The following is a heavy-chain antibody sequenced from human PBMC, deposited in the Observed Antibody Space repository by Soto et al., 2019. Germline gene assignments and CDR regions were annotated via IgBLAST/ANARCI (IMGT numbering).Heavy chain of an antibody. Sequence: SETLSLTCIVSGGSISNNSFSWGWIRQPPGEGLEWIGTIYHTGGTHYNSSLKSRLTMSVDTPHDQFSLTLHSLTAAATAAHYCARQVATISYYYCGLDIWGQGPTVTASS. CDR3: ARQVATISYYYCGLDI. CDR1: GGSISNNSFS. J-gene: IGHJ6*02. D-gene: IGHD5-12*01. CDR2: IYHTGGT. V-gene: IGHV4-39*01.